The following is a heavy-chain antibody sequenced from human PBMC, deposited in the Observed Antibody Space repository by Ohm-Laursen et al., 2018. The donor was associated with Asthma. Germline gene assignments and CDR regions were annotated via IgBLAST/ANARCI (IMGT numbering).Heavy chain of an antibody. CDR1: GGSVSSGSYY. V-gene: IGHV4-61*01. Sequence: PGTLSLTCTVSGGSVSSGSYYWSWIRQPPGKGLEWIGYIYYSGSTNYNPSLKSRVTISVDTSKNQFSLKLSSVTAADTAVYYCARTYCTNGVCFVDYWGQGTLVTVSS. J-gene: IGHJ4*02. D-gene: IGHD2-8*01. CDR2: IYYSGST. CDR3: ARTYCTNGVCFVDY.